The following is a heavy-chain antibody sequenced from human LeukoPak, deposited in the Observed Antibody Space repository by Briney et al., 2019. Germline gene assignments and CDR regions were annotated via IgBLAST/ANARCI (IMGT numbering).Heavy chain of an antibody. Sequence: GGSLRLSCAASGFTFSSYSMNWVRQAPGKGLEWVSSISSSSSHIYYADSVKGRFTISRDNAKNSLYLQMNSLRAEDTAVYYCARDPGYCSGGSCRPTGSDYWGQGTLVTVPS. CDR2: ISSSSSHI. J-gene: IGHJ4*02. CDR3: ARDPGYCSGGSCRPTGSDY. CDR1: GFTFSSYS. V-gene: IGHV3-21*01. D-gene: IGHD2-15*01.